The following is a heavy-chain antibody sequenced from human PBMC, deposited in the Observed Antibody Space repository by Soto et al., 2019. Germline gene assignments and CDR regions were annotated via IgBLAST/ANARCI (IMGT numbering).Heavy chain of an antibody. CDR3: ARMFSGSYYLDY. CDR1: GFTLGSNW. CDR2: INQDGSEK. V-gene: IGHV3-7*05. Sequence: EVQLVESGGRLVQPGGFLSLSCAASGFTLGSNWMSWVRQAPDKGLEWVGSINQDGSEKNYVDSVKGRFTFSRDNAKNSLYLQMSSLRAEDSAVYFCARMFSGSYYLDYWGQGTLVTVSS. D-gene: IGHD1-26*01. J-gene: IGHJ4*02.